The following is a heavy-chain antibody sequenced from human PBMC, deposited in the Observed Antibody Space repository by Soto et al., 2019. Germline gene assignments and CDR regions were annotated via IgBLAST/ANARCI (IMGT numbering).Heavy chain of an antibody. CDR2: ITNSGYT. CDR3: ARGLEYFLH. J-gene: IGHJ1*01. V-gene: IGHV4-34*01. CDR1: NGSFSGYY. Sequence: SETLSLTCDVFNGSFSGYYWSWIRQPPGKGLEWIGEITNSGYTNYNPSLKNRVTILIDRSKNHFSLKVTSVTAADTAVYYCARGLEYFLHWGQGTLVTVSS.